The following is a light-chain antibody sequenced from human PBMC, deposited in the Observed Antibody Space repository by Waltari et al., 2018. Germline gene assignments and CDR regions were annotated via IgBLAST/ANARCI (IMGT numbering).Light chain of an antibody. V-gene: IGKV1-39*01. CDR1: QTSSDY. Sequence: DIQLTQSPPPLSALVGATVVIVCRASQTSSDYLNWHQQQPGKAPKLLIYAASSLQTGVPSRFSGSGAGTVFTLTISVLQPEDIATYYCQQSYSTWTFGQGTKV. CDR2: AAS. CDR3: QQSYSTWT. J-gene: IGKJ1*01.